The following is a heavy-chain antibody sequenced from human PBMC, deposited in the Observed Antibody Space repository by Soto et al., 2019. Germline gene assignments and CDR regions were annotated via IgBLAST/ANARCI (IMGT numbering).Heavy chain of an antibody. J-gene: IGHJ6*03. D-gene: IGHD6-13*01. CDR1: GGSISSSSYY. CDR2: IYHSGST. V-gene: IGHV4-39*07. CDR3: ARVAGGIAAAYYYYYMDV. Sequence: PSETLSLTCTVSGGSISSSSYYWGWIRQPPGKGLEWIGNIYHSGSTYHNPSLKSRVTISVDTSKNQFSLNLRSMTAADTAVYYCARVAGGIAAAYYYYYMDVWGKGTTVTVSS.